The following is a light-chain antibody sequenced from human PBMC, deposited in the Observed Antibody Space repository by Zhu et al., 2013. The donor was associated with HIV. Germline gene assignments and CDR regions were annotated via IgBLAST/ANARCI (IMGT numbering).Light chain of an antibody. J-gene: IGKJ1*01. CDR1: QGISSY. CDR2: AAS. V-gene: IGKV1-8*01. CDR3: QQSFNSPLT. Sequence: AIRMTQSPSSFSASTGDRVTITCRASQGISSYLAWYQQKPGKAPKLLIYAASTLQSGVPSRFSGSGSGTDFTLTISCLQSEDFATYYCQQSFNSPLTFGQGTKVEMK.